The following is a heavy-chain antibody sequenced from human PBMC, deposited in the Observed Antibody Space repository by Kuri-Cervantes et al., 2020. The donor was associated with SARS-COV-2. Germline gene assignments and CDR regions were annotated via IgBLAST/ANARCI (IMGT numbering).Heavy chain of an antibody. D-gene: IGHD6-13*01. CDR1: GGSFSGYY. CDR3: ARVRGSHYYYYYMDV. J-gene: IGHJ6*03. V-gene: IGHV4-34*01. CDR2: INHSGST. Sequence: ESLKISCAVYGGSFSGYYWSWIRQPPGKGLEWIGEINHSGSTNYNPSLKSRVTISVDTSKNQFSLKLSSVTAADTAVYYCARVRGSHYYYYYMDVWGKGTTVTVSS.